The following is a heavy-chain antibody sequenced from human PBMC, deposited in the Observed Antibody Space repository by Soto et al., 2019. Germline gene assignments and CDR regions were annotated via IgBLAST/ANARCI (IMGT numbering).Heavy chain of an antibody. CDR3: ARGETLWFGELLLDY. Sequence: GGSLRLSCAASGFTFSSYWMSWVRQAPGKGLEWVANIKQDGSEKYYVDSVKGRFTISRDNAKNSLYLQMNSLRAEDTAVYYCARGETLWFGELLLDYWGQGTLVTVSS. CDR1: GFTFSSYW. D-gene: IGHD3-10*01. CDR2: IKQDGSEK. V-gene: IGHV3-7*01. J-gene: IGHJ4*02.